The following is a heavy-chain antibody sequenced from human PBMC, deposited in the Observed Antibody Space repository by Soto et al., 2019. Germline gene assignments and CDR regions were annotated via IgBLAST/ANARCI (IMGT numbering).Heavy chain of an antibody. V-gene: IGHV3-7*01. Sequence: PGGSLRLSCAATGFIFSSYWMSWVRQAPGKGLEWVANIKQDGSEKYYVDSAKGRFTISRDNAKNSLHLQMNSLRAEDMAVYYCARGFNSALDIWGQGTMVTVSS. CDR1: GFIFSSYW. CDR2: IKQDGSEK. J-gene: IGHJ3*02. CDR3: ARGFNSALDI.